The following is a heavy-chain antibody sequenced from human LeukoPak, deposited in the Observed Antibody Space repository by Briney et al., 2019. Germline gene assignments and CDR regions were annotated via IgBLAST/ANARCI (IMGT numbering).Heavy chain of an antibody. CDR1: GFTVSSNY. CDR3: ARDLNYYDSSGYFS. CDR2: IYSGGST. J-gene: IGHJ5*02. Sequence: PGGPLRLSCAASGFTVSSNYMSWVRQAPGKGLEWVSVIYSGGSTYYADSVKGRFTISRHNSKNTLYLQMNSLRAEDTAVYYCARDLNYYDSSGYFSWGQGTLVTVSS. V-gene: IGHV3-53*04. D-gene: IGHD3-22*01.